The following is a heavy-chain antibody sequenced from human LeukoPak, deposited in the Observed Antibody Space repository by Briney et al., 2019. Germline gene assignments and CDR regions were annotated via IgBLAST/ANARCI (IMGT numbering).Heavy chain of an antibody. V-gene: IGHV3-30-3*01. J-gene: IGHJ4*02. CDR2: ISYDGSNK. CDR1: GFTFSSYA. D-gene: IGHD3-10*01. Sequence: GGSLRLSCAASGFTFSSYAMHWVRQAPGKGLEWVAVISYDGSNKYYADSVKGRFTISRDNSKNTLYLQMNSLRAEDTAVYYCAREDNYYGSGTPFDYWGQGTLVTVSS. CDR3: AREDNYYGSGTPFDY.